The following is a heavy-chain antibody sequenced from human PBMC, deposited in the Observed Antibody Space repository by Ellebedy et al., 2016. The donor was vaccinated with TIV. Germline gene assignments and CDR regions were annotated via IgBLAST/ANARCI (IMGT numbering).Heavy chain of an antibody. J-gene: IGHJ3*01. CDR2: IYYSGST. D-gene: IGHD2/OR15-2a*01. CDR3: ARFRPHCYSNNCYLNAFEY. Sequence: SETLSLXXTVSGGSISSSSYYWGWIRQPPGKGLEWIGSIYYSGSTYYNPSLKSRVTISVDTSKNQFSLKLNSVTAADTAVYYCARFRPHCYSNNCYLNAFEYWGQGTMVTVSS. V-gene: IGHV4-39*07. CDR1: GGSISSSSYY.